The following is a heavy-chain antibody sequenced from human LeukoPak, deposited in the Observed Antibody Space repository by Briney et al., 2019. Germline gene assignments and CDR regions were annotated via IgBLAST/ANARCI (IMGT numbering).Heavy chain of an antibody. CDR3: ARDIGTYGSGSYYSDAFDI. J-gene: IGHJ3*02. V-gene: IGHV4-38-2*02. CDR1: GYSISSGYY. D-gene: IGHD3-10*01. CDR2: IYHSGST. Sequence: PSETLSLTCAVSGYSISSGYYWGWIRQPPGKGLEWIGSIYHSGSTYYNPSLKSRVTISVDTSKHQFSLKLSSVTAADTAVYYCARDIGTYGSGSYYSDAFDIWGQGTMVTVSS.